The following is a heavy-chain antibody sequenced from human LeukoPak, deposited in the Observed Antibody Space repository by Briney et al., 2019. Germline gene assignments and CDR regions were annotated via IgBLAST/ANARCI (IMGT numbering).Heavy chain of an antibody. J-gene: IGHJ3*02. CDR2: ISNSGSTI. D-gene: IGHD3-10*01. CDR1: GFTFSDYY. V-gene: IGHV3-11*01. Sequence: GGSLRLSCAASGFTFSDYYMYWIRQAPVKGLEWVSYISNSGSTISYADSVEGRFTISRDNAKNSLYVQINSLSAEDTAVYYGARASMVRGVVDAFDIWGQGTMVTVSS. CDR3: ARASMVRGVVDAFDI.